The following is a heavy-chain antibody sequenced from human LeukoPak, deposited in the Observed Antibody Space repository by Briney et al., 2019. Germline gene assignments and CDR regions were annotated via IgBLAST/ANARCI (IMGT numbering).Heavy chain of an antibody. J-gene: IGHJ3*02. D-gene: IGHD3-22*01. Sequence: SETLSLTCTVSGGSISSSSYYWGWIRQPPGKGLEWIGSIYYSGSTYYNPSLKSRVTISVDTSKNQFSLKLSSVTAADTAVYYCARAMIVVRDAFDIWGQGTMVTVSS. CDR3: ARAMIVVRDAFDI. CDR2: IYYSGST. V-gene: IGHV4-39*07. CDR1: GGSISSSSYY.